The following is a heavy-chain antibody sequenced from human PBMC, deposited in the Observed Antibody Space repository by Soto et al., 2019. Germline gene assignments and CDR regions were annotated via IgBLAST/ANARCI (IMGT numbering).Heavy chain of an antibody. CDR1: GGTFSSYT. D-gene: IGHD2-21*02. CDR2: IIPILGIA. V-gene: IGHV1-69*02. J-gene: IGHJ4*02. CDR3: AILFLSCGGDCYSSGY. Sequence: QVQLVQSGAEVKKPGSSVKVSCKASGGTFSSYTISWVRQAPGQGLEWMGRIIPILGIANYAQKFQGRVTITADKSTSTAYMELSSLRSEDTAVYYCAILFLSCGGDCYSSGYWGQGTLVTVSS.